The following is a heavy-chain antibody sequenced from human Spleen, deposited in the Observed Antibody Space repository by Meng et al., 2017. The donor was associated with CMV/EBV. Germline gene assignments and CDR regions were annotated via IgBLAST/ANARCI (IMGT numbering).Heavy chain of an antibody. CDR1: GFDFSRHG. CDR2: ITSSSSYM. J-gene: IGHJ4*02. D-gene: IGHD2-2*01. CDR3: ARDKTVRGAMPYFFDY. V-gene: IGHV3-21*01. Sequence: GESLKISCAASGFDFSRHGMHWVRQAPGKGLEWVSTITSSSSYMYYADSVKGRFTISRDNAKNSLHLQMNSLRAEDTAVYYCARDKTVRGAMPYFFDYWGQGTLVTVSS.